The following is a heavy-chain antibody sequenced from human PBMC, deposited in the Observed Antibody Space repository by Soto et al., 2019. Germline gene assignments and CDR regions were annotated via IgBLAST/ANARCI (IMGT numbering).Heavy chain of an antibody. CDR3: ARPPHYGSGRHMWGFDP. V-gene: IGHV1-69*01. J-gene: IGHJ5*02. Sequence: QVQLVQSGAEVKKPGSSVKVSCQASGGTFSSYAISWVRQAPGQGLEWMGGIIPIFGTANYAQKFQGRVTITADESTSTDYMELSSLRSEDTAVYYCARPPHYGSGRHMWGFDPWGQGTLVTVCS. CDR2: IIPIFGTA. CDR1: GGTFSSYA. D-gene: IGHD3-10*01.